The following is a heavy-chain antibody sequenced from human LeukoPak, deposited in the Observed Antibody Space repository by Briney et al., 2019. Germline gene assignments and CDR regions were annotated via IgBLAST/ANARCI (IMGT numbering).Heavy chain of an antibody. V-gene: IGHV1-2*02. J-gene: IGHJ6*02. CDR1: GYTFTDYY. CDR2: INPNSGGT. Sequence: GASVKVSCKASGYTFTDYYMHWVRQAPGQGLEWMGWINPNSGGTNYAQKFQGRVTMTRDTSISTAYLDLSRLRSDDTAVYYCARYSSSWYGNYYYGMDVWGQGTTVTVSS. D-gene: IGHD6-13*01. CDR3: ARYSSSWYGNYYYGMDV.